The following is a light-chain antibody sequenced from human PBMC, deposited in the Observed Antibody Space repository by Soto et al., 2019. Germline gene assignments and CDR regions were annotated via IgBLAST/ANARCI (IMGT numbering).Light chain of an antibody. J-gene: IGKJ4*01. CDR3: QQYDDWLRLT. Sequence: IGMTQSPATLSVSPVERAALSCRGSQSVSSNLAWYQQKPGQAPRLLIYGASTRATGIPARFSGSGSGTEFNLTISSLQSEDFAVYFCQQYDDWLRLTFGGGTKVDIK. V-gene: IGKV3D-15*01. CDR1: QSVSSN. CDR2: GAS.